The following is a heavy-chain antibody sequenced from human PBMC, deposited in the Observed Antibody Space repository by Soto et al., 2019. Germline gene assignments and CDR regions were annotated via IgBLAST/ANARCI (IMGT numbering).Heavy chain of an antibody. J-gene: IGHJ4*02. Sequence: PDTLSHTSTVPGASISGYYWTFIRLTPGKGLDWTGFIYYNGSTNYNPSLKSRVTISVDTSKNQFSLKLSSLTAADTAVYYCARATKVGTVVPAYYFDYWGPGTLVTVS. D-gene: IGHD2-21*01. V-gene: IGHV4-59*08. CDR2: IYYNGST. CDR3: ARATKVGTVVPAYYFDY. CDR1: GASISGYY.